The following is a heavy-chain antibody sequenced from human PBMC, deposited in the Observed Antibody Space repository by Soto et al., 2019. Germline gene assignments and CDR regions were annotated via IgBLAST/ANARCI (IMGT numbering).Heavy chain of an antibody. CDR3: ERDQMDV. CDR1: GYTFTSYG. V-gene: IGHV1-18*01. J-gene: IGHJ6*02. Sequence: QVKLVQSGAEVKKPGASVKVSCKPSGYTFTSYGITWVRQAPGQGLEWMGWISAYNGNTNYAQKLQGRVTITTDTSTTKADMELSRPRSDDTAVYYCERDQMDVWGQGTTVTVSS. CDR2: ISAYNGNT.